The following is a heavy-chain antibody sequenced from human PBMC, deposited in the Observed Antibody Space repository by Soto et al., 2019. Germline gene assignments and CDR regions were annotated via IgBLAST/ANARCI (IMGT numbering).Heavy chain of an antibody. D-gene: IGHD3-16*01. Sequence: EVELVESGGGLVQPGESLRLSCSVSGFTWSSYWMNWVRQVPGKGLEWVANIKADGSEENYVDSVKGRFTISRDNAKKSVYLQMNSLRVEDTAVYYCARPPGPYDYKRGTRTLFAYWGQGTLVTVSS. CDR3: ARPPGPYDYKRGTRTLFAY. J-gene: IGHJ4*02. CDR2: IKADGSEE. CDR1: GFTWSSYW. V-gene: IGHV3-7*01.